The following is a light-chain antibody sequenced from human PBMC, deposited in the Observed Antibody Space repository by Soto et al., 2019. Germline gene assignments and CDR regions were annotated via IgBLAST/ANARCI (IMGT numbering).Light chain of an antibody. Sequence: EIVLTQSPATLCLSPGERTTVPCRASQSVKSYLAWYQQKPGQGPRLLIYDASNRATGIPARFSGSGSGTDFTLTISSLEPEDFAVYYCQQRSNWPPWTFGQGTKVDI. CDR2: DAS. CDR1: QSVKSY. V-gene: IGKV3-11*01. J-gene: IGKJ1*01. CDR3: QQRSNWPPWT.